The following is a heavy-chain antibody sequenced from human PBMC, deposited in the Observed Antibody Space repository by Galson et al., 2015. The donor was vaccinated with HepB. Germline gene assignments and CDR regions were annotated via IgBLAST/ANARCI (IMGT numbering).Heavy chain of an antibody. Sequence: ETLSLTCTVSDDSFTSSSYFWGWIRQPPGKGLEWIGSINYRGSTYYNPSLKSRVTISVDTSKNQFSLNLSSVTAADTAVYYRANLWFGEFYFDSWGQGTPVTVSS. D-gene: IGHD3-10*01. CDR2: INYRGST. J-gene: IGHJ4*02. V-gene: IGHV4-39*01. CDR3: ANLWFGEFYFDS. CDR1: DDSFTSSSYF.